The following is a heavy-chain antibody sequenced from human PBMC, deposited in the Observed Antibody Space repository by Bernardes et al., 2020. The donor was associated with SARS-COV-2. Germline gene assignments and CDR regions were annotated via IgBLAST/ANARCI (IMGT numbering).Heavy chain of an antibody. Sequence: GGSLRLSCAASGFTFSSYAMSWVRQAPGKGLQWVSVISCSGGSTYYADSVKGRFTISRDNSKNTLYLQMNSLRAEDTAVYYCAKDLGTTVTDDAFDIWGQGTMVTVSS. J-gene: IGHJ3*02. V-gene: IGHV3-23*01. D-gene: IGHD4-17*01. CDR2: ISCSGGST. CDR3: AKDLGTTVTDDAFDI. CDR1: GFTFSSYA.